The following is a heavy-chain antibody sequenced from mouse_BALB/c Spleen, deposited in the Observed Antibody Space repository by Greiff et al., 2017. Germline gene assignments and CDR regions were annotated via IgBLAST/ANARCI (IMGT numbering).Heavy chain of an antibody. CDR3: ARYDYDGAWFAY. D-gene: IGHD2-4*01. CDR1: GFTFSSYG. CDR2: INSNGGST. Sequence: EVHLVESGGGLVQPGGSLKLSCAASGFTFSSYGMSWVRQTPDKRLELVATINSNGGSTYYPDSVKGRFTISRDNAKNTLYLQMSSLKSEDTAMYYCARYDYDGAWFAYWGQGTLVTVSA. V-gene: IGHV5-6-3*01. J-gene: IGHJ3*01.